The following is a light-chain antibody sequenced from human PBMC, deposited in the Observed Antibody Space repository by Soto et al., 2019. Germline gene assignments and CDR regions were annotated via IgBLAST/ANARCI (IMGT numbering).Light chain of an antibody. CDR3: SSYKTSSYYV. CDR2: DVT. V-gene: IGLV2-14*01. Sequence: QSALTQPASVSGSPGQLITISCTGTSSDVGGYIYVSWYQQHPGKAPKLMIYDVTSRPSGVSYRFSGSKSGNTASLTISGLQAEDEADYYCSSYKTSSYYVFGTGTKVTVL. CDR1: SSDVGGYIY. J-gene: IGLJ1*01.